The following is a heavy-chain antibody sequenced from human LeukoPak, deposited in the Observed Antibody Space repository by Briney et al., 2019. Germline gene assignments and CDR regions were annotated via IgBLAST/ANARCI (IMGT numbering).Heavy chain of an antibody. V-gene: IGHV1-2*04. D-gene: IGHD2-2*01. Sequence: ASVKVSCKASGYTFTGYYMHWVRQAPGQGLEWMGWINPNSGGTNYAQKFQGWVTMTRDTSISTAYMELSRLRSDDTAVYYCARNYCSSTICQGWDAFDIWGQGTMVTVSS. J-gene: IGHJ3*02. CDR3: ARNYCSSTICQGWDAFDI. CDR1: GYTFTGYY. CDR2: INPNSGGT.